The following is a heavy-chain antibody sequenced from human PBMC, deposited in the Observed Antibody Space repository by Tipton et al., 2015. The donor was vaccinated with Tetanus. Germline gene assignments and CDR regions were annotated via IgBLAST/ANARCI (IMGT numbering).Heavy chain of an antibody. V-gene: IGHV1-18*01. CDR2: ISPFNENV. J-gene: IGHJ5*02. Sequence: QLVQSGVEVKKPGASVKVSCKASGYTFTHYGVNWVRQAPGQGLEWMGWISPFNENVNYAEKFKGRLTMTTDRSTTTVYMDLRSLRSDDTAIYYCARGRGLGPHEYFEHWGQGTLVTVSS. D-gene: IGHD3/OR15-3a*01. CDR3: ARGRGLGPHEYFEH. CDR1: GYTFTHYG.